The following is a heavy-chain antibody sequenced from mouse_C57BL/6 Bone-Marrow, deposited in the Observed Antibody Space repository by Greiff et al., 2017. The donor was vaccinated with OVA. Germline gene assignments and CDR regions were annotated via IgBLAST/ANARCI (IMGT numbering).Heavy chain of an antibody. Sequence: VQLQQPGAELVKPGASVKLSCKASGYTFTSYWMHWVKQMPGKGLEWIGMIHPNRGSTNYNEKFKSKATLTVDKSSRTAYMQFSSLTSEDSAVYYCARSGYCNYVDAYWGQVTLVTVSA. CDR1: GYTFTSYW. CDR3: ARSGYCNYVDAY. CDR2: IHPNRGST. J-gene: IGHJ3*01. V-gene: IGHV1-64*01. D-gene: IGHD2-1*01.